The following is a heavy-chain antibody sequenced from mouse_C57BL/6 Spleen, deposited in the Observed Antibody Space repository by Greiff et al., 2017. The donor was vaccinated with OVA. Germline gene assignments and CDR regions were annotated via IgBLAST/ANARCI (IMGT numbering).Heavy chain of an antibody. J-gene: IGHJ3*01. V-gene: IGHV8-12*01. D-gene: IGHD2-3*01. CDR3: ARGEIYDGYYFFAY. Sequence: QVTLKVSGPGLLQSSQPLSLPCSSSGFSLSTSGMGVRWIRQPSGKGLEWLAHIYWDDDKRYNPSLKSRLTISKDTSRNQVFLKITSVDTADTATYYCARGEIYDGYYFFAYWGHGTLVTVSA. CDR1: GFSLSTSGMG. CDR2: IYWDDDK.